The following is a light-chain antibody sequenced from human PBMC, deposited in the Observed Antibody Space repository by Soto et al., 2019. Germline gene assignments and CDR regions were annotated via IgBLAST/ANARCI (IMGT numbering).Light chain of an antibody. CDR3: QQRSNWPLT. Sequence: EIVLTQSPATLCLSPGERATLSCRASQSVSSYLAWYQQKPGQAPRLLIYDASNRATGIPARFSGSGPGTDFTLTISSLEPEDFAVYYCQQRSNWPLTFGGGPKVDIK. CDR2: DAS. CDR1: QSVSSY. J-gene: IGKJ4*01. V-gene: IGKV3-11*01.